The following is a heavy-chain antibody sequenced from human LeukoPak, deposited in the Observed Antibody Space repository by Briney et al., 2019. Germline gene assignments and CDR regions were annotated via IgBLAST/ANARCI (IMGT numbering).Heavy chain of an antibody. CDR3: ARGRTRYCSGGSCPGTYYFNY. Sequence: SETLSLTCGVYGGSFSDSYWGWIRQPPGKGLEWIGEINHSGSTNYNPSLKSRVTISVDTSKNQFSLKLSSVTAADTAVYYCARGRTRYCSGGSCPGTYYFNYWGQGTLVTVSS. V-gene: IGHV4-34*01. J-gene: IGHJ4*02. CDR1: GGSFSDSY. D-gene: IGHD2-15*01. CDR2: INHSGST.